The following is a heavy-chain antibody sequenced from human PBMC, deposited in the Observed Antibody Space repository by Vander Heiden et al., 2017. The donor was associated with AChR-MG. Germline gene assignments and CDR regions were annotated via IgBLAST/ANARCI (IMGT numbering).Heavy chain of an antibody. CDR1: GYTFTSYG. CDR2: ISAYNGNT. CDR3: ARVDEWRRFDSGLDY. D-gene: IGHD5-12*01. J-gene: IGHJ4*02. V-gene: IGHV1-18*01. Sequence: QVQLVQSGAEVKKPGASVKVSCKASGYTFTSYGISWVRQAPGQGLEWMGWISAYNGNTNYAQNLQGRVTMTTDTSTTTAYMELRSLRSDDTAVYYCARVDEWRRFDSGLDYWGQGTLVTVSS.